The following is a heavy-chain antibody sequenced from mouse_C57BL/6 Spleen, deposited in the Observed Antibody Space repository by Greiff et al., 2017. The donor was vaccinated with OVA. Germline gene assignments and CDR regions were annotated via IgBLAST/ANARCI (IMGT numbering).Heavy chain of an antibody. CDR1: GYSITSGYD. CDR2: ISYSGST. D-gene: IGHD2-5*01. J-gene: IGHJ2*01. CDR3: ARNDSDYPYYFDY. V-gene: IGHV3-1*01. Sequence: EVKLQESGPGMVKPSQSLSLTCTVTGYSITSGYDWHWIRHFPGNKLEWMGYISYSGSTNYNPSLKSRISITHDTSKNHFFLNLNSVTTEYTATYYCARNDSDYPYYFDYWGQGTTLTVSS.